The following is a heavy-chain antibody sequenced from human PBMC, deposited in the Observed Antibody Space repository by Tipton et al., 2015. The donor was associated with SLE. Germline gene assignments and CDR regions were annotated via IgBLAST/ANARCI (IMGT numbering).Heavy chain of an antibody. CDR1: GSSISSHY. CDR3: ARVLGSRYCTNGVCTSPFYFYYYMDV. CDR2: ISDSGIT. V-gene: IGHV4-59*11. J-gene: IGHJ6*03. Sequence: TLSLTCAVSGSSISSHYWTWIRQPPGKGLEWIGYISDSGITNYNPSLKSRVAISIDTSKNQFSLNPSSVTAADTALYYCARVLGSRYCTNGVCTSPFYFYYYMDVWGRGTSVTVSS. D-gene: IGHD2-8*01.